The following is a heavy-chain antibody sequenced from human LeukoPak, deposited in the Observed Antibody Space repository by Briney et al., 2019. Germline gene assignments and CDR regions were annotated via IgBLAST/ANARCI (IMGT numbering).Heavy chain of an antibody. CDR2: ISSSSSTI. V-gene: IGHV3-48*04. D-gene: IGHD3-3*01. J-gene: IGHJ4*02. CDR3: ARVGPSDYDFWSGYYTVDY. CDR1: GFTFDDYG. Sequence: PGGSLRLSCAASGFTFDDYGMSWVRQAPGKGLEWVSYISSSSSTIYYADSVKGRFTISRDNAKNSLYLQMNSLRAEDTAVYYCARVGPSDYDFWSGYYTVDYWGQGTLVTVSS.